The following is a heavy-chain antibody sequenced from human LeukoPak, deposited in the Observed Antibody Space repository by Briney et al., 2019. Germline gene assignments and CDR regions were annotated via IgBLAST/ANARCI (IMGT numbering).Heavy chain of an antibody. Sequence: PSETLSLTCAVYGGSFSGYYCSWIRQPPGKGLEWIGEINHSGSTNYNPSLKSRVTISVDTSKNQFSLKLSSVTAADTAVYYCARGEPGIAAAVEEDRRGLSPSINWFDPWGQGTLVTVSS. CDR3: ARGEPGIAAAVEEDRRGLSPSINWFDP. D-gene: IGHD6-13*01. J-gene: IGHJ5*02. CDR2: INHSGST. CDR1: GGSFSGYY. V-gene: IGHV4-34*01.